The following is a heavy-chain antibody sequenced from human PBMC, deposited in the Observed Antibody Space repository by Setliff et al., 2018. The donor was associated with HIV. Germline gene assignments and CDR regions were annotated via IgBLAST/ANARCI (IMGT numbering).Heavy chain of an antibody. CDR1: GGSFTSRSYY. V-gene: IGHV4-39*01. D-gene: IGHD3-16*01. J-gene: IGHJ6*03. Sequence: SETLSLTCTVSGGSFTSRSYYWGWIRQPPGKGLEWIGSIFYSGITYYNPSLKSRVTISVDTSKNQFSLKLSSVTAADTAVYYCARLGDYYMDVWGKGTTVTVSS. CDR2: IFYSGIT. CDR3: ARLGDYYMDV.